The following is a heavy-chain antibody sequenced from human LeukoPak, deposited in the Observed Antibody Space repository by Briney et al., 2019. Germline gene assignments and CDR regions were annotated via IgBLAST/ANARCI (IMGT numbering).Heavy chain of an antibody. J-gene: IGHJ4*02. V-gene: IGHV4-34*01. CDR1: GGPFSGYY. CDR3: ARGRASYDFWSGYLFDY. Sequence: SETLSLTCAVYGGPFSGYYWSWIRQSPGKGLEWIGEINHSGRTNYNPPLKSRVTISVDTSKNQFSLKLSSVTAADTAVYYCARGRASYDFWSGYLFDYWGQGTLVTVSS. CDR2: INHSGRT. D-gene: IGHD3-3*01.